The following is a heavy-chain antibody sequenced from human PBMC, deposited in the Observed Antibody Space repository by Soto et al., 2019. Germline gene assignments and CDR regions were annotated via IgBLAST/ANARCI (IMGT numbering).Heavy chain of an antibody. D-gene: IGHD2-2*01. J-gene: IGHJ5*02. V-gene: IGHV1-46*01. CDR3: ARDSSNTLLGVPFWRFDP. Sequence: ASVKVSCKASGFTFSIYWMHWVRQAPGQGLEWMGVINPGGDITIYAQNFQGRATMTRDRSTTTVYMELRSLRFEDTAVYYCARDSSNTLLGVPFWRFDPWGQGTLVTVSS. CDR2: INPGGDIT. CDR1: GFTFSIYW.